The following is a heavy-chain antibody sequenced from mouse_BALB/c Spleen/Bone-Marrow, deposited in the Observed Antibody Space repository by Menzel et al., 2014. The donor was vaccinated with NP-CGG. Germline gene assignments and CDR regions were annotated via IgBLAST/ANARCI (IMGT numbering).Heavy chain of an antibody. CDR2: INPDSSTI. CDR1: GFDFSRYW. J-gene: IGHJ3*01. D-gene: IGHD1-2*01. Sequence: VQLQQSGGGLVQPGGSLKLSCAASGFDFSRYWMTWVRQAPGKGLEWIGEINPDSSTINYTPSLKDKFIISRDNAKNTLYLQMRKVRSEDTALYYCAKNYYYSYVAYWGQGTLVTVSA. V-gene: IGHV4-1*02. CDR3: AKNYYYSYVAY.